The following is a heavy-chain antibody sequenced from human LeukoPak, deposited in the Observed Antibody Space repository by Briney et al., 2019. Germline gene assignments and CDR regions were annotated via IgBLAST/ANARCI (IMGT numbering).Heavy chain of an antibody. J-gene: IGHJ1*01. CDR2: INPNSGGT. D-gene: IGHD3-22*01. CDR3: ARGYYDSSDFEYFQH. CDR1: GYTFTGYY. V-gene: IGHV1-2*02. Sequence: ASVKVSCKASGYTFTGYYMHWVRQAPGQGLEWMGWINPNSGGTNYAQKFQGRVTMTRDTSISTVYMELSRLRSDDTAVFYCARGYYDSSDFEYFQHWGQGTLVTVSS.